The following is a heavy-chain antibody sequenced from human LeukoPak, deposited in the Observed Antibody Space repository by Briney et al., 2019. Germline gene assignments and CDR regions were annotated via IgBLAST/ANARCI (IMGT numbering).Heavy chain of an antibody. CDR2: ISSSSSYI. D-gene: IGHD1/OR15-1a*01. V-gene: IGHV3-21*01. J-gene: IGHJ3*02. CDR1: GFTFSSYS. CDR3: AREEHEGAFDI. Sequence: GGSLRLSCAASGFTFSSYSMNWVRQAPGKGLEWVSSISSSSSYIYYADSVKGRFTISRDNARNSLYLQMNSLRAEDTAVYYCAREEHEGAFDIWGQGTMVTVSS.